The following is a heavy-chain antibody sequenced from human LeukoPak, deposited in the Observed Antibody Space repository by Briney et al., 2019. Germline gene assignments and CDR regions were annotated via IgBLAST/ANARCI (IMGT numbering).Heavy chain of an antibody. CDR1: GFTFSSYT. V-gene: IGHV3-21*01. Sequence: GGSLRLSCAASGFTFSSYTMNWVRQAPGKGLEWVSSISSSSTYINYADSVKGRFTISRDNAKNSLYLQMNSLRAEDTAVYYCAREDSTTWEPGSYAFDIWGQGTMVTVSS. CDR2: ISSSSTYI. J-gene: IGHJ3*02. D-gene: IGHD2/OR15-2a*01. CDR3: AREDSTTWEPGSYAFDI.